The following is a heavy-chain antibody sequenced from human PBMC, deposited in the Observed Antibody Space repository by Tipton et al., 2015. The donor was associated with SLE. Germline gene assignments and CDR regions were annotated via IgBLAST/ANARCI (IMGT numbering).Heavy chain of an antibody. Sequence: LRLSCTVSGGSISSHYWSWIRQPPGKGLEWIGYIYYSGSTNYNPSLKSRVAISVDTSKNQFSLKLSSVTAADTAVYYCARGGSRGYWGQGTLVTVSS. J-gene: IGHJ4*02. V-gene: IGHV4-59*11. CDR2: IYYSGST. CDR3: ARGGSRGY. CDR1: GGSISSHY.